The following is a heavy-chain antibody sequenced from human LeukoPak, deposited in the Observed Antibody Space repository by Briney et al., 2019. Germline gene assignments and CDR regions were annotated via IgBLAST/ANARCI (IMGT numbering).Heavy chain of an antibody. CDR2: VSYSGIT. CDR1: GGSISSYY. V-gene: IGHV4-59*01. D-gene: IGHD3-10*01. CDR3: ARGKRELWP. Sequence: PSETLFLTCTVSGGSISSYYWTWIRRPPGKGLEWIGYVSYSGITNYNPTLNSRVTISVDTSKNQFSLKLSAVTAADTAVYYCARGKRELWPWGQGTLVTVSS. J-gene: IGHJ5*02.